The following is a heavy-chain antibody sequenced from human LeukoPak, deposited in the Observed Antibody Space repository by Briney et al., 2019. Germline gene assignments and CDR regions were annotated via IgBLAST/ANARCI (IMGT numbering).Heavy chain of an antibody. D-gene: IGHD4-17*01. Sequence: SETLSLTCTVSGGSISSYYWSWIRQPPGKGLEWIGYIYYSGSTNYNPSLKSRVTISVDTSKNQFSLKLSSVTAADTAVYYFAREVHTVTYAQSWFDPWGQGTLVTVSS. CDR2: IYYSGST. J-gene: IGHJ5*02. CDR3: AREVHTVTYAQSWFDP. CDR1: GGSISSYY. V-gene: IGHV4-59*01.